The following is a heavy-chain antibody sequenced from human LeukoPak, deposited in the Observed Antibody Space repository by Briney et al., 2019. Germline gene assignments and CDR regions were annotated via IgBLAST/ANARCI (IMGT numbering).Heavy chain of an antibody. Sequence: GGSLRLSCAASGFTFSSYAMSWVRQAPGKGLEWVSAISGSGGSTYYADSVKGRFTISRDNSKNTLYLQMNSLRAEDTAVYYCASQLITMGGYYYGMDVWGQGTTVTVSS. CDR3: ASQLITMGGYYYGMDV. CDR1: GFTFSSYA. CDR2: ISGSGGST. V-gene: IGHV3-23*01. J-gene: IGHJ6*02. D-gene: IGHD3-10*01.